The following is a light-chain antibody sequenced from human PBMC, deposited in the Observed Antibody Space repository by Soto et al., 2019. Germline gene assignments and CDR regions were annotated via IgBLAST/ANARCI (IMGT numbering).Light chain of an antibody. CDR3: QSYDSSLSGWV. CDR1: SSNTGAGYN. Sequence: QSVLTQPPSVSGAPGQRVTISYTGSSSNTGAGYNVHWYQQLPGTAPKLLIYGNSNRPSGVPDRFSGSKSGTSASLAITGLQAEDEAYYYCQSYDSSLSGWVFGGGTQLTV. V-gene: IGLV1-40*01. J-gene: IGLJ3*02. CDR2: GNS.